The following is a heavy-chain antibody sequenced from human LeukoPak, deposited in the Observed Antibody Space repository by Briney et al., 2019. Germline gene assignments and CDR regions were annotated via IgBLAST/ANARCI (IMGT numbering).Heavy chain of an antibody. J-gene: IGHJ6*03. CDR3: ARVGEDYYYYYMDV. D-gene: IGHD1-26*01. V-gene: IGHV4-39*07. CDR1: GGSISGSTYF. CDR2: IYYSGST. Sequence: SETLSLTCTVSGGSISGSTYFWGWVRQPPGKGLEWIGSIYYSGSTYYNPSLKSRVTISVDTSKNQFSLKLSSVTAADTAVYYCARVGEDYYYYYMDVWGKGTTVTVSS.